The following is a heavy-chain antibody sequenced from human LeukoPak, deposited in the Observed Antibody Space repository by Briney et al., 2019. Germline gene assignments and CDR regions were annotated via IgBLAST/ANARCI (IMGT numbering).Heavy chain of an antibody. CDR3: VKVAVGAPFDY. CDR2: ISDSGSTR. J-gene: IGHJ4*02. D-gene: IGHD1-26*01. Sequence: GGSLRLSCAASEFTFSSYGMNWVRQTPGKGLEWVSYISDSGSTRYYADSVKGRFTISRDNAKNSLYLQMNSLRDDDTAVYYCVKVAVGAPFDYWGQGTLVTVSS. V-gene: IGHV3-48*02. CDR1: EFTFSSYG.